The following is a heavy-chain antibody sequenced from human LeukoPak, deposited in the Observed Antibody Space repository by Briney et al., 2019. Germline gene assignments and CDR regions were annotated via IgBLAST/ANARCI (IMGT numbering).Heavy chain of an antibody. CDR2: ISSSGSTI. Sequence: GGSLRLSCAASGFTFSSYAMSWIRQAPGKGLEWVSYISSSGSTIYYADSVKGRFTISRDNAKNSLYLQMNSLRAGDTAVYYCARDALDTAMVPYYYYYYMDVWGKGTTVTVSS. D-gene: IGHD5-18*01. CDR1: GFTFSSYA. V-gene: IGHV3-11*04. J-gene: IGHJ6*03. CDR3: ARDALDTAMVPYYYYYYMDV.